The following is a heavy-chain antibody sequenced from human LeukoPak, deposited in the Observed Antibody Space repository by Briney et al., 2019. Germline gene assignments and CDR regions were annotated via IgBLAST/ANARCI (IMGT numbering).Heavy chain of an antibody. CDR2: ISGSGGST. V-gene: IGHV3-23*01. J-gene: IGHJ4*02. CDR1: GFTFSIYA. D-gene: IGHD2-15*01. Sequence: GGSLRLSCAASGFTFSIYAMSWVRQAPGKGLEWVSAISGSGGSTYYADSVKGRFTSSRDNSKNTLYLQMNSLRAEDMAVYYCARDIGYCSGGSCYRFDYWGQGTLVTVSS. CDR3: ARDIGYCSGGSCYRFDY.